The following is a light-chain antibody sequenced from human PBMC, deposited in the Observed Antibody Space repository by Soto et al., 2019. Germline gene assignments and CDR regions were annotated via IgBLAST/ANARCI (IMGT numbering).Light chain of an antibody. J-gene: IGKJ5*01. CDR3: QHFGGTTFT. Sequence: DIVMTQSPGTLSVSPGERATLFCRASQSVRSSLAWYQQKPGQAPRLFIYDASTRATGIPARFSGSGSGTDFTLTISRLEPGDFAVYYCQHFGGTTFTFGQGTRLEIK. CDR1: QSVRSS. V-gene: IGKV3-15*01. CDR2: DAS.